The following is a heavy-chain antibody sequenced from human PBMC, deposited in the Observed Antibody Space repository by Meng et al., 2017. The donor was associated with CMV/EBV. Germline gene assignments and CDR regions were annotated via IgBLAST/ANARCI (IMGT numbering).Heavy chain of an antibody. CDR3: ASRVDCSSTSCYVGYYGMDV. V-gene: IGHV4-4*02. CDR1: GGSISSSNW. Sequence: SETLSLTCAVSGGSISSSNWWSWVRPPPGKGLEWIGDSYPSGSTNYNPSLKSRVTISVDKSKNQFSLKLSSVTAADTAVYYCASRVDCSSTSCYVGYYGMDVWGQGTTVTVSS. CDR2: SYPSGST. J-gene: IGHJ6*02. D-gene: IGHD2-2*01.